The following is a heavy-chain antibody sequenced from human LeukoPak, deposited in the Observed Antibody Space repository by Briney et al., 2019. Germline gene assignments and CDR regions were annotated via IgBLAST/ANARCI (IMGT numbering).Heavy chain of an antibody. CDR2: INTDESST. CDR3: AKGCDTRCYRFTH. V-gene: IGHV3-74*01. D-gene: IGHD2-2*02. Sequence: GGSLRLSCAASGFTFSSYWMHWVRQAPGKGLVWVSRINTDESSTTYADSVKGRFTISRDNAKNTLYLQMNSLRAEDTAVYYCAKGCDTRCYRFTHWGQGTLVTVSS. CDR1: GFTFSSYW. J-gene: IGHJ4*02.